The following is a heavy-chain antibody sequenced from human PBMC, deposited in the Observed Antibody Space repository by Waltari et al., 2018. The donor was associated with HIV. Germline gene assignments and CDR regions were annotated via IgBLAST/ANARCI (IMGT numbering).Heavy chain of an antibody. CDR3: ARGPVYCGGGSCFSGYFDL. V-gene: IGHV4-34*01. J-gene: IGHJ5*02. Sequence: QVQIQKWGAGLLKPSETLSLTCAAYGGSFSAYYWSWFRQSPGEGLEWIGAINHSGSTNYNPSLKSRVTMSVDTSKNQFSLKVNSVTAADTAVYYCARGPVYCGGGSCFSGYFDLWGQGTLVTVFS. CDR2: INHSGST. D-gene: IGHD2-15*01. CDR1: GGSFSAYY.